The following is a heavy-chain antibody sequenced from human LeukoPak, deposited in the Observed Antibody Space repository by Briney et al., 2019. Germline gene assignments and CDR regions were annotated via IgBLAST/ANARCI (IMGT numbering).Heavy chain of an antibody. Sequence: GGSLRLSCAASGFRIGDFAMQWVRHAPGKGLEWVAGISWNSATVGYVDSVKGRFTISRDNAKNSLYLEMNSLRPEDTALYYRVSLADFWGQGTLVTVSS. V-gene: IGHV3-9*01. CDR1: GFRIGDFA. CDR2: ISWNSATV. J-gene: IGHJ4*02. CDR3: VSLADF.